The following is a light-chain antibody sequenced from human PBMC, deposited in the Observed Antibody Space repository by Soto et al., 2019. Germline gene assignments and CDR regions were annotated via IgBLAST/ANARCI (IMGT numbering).Light chain of an antibody. Sequence: QSVLTQPASVSGSPGQSITISCSGTRSDVGGYKYVSWYHQHTGKAPERIIYEVTNRPTGVSNRFSVSKSGNTASLSITGRPPDDEGDYYCSSYTTSRTVVFGGGTKLTVL. CDR3: SSYTTSRTVV. V-gene: IGLV2-14*01. J-gene: IGLJ2*01. CDR2: EVT. CDR1: RSDVGGYKY.